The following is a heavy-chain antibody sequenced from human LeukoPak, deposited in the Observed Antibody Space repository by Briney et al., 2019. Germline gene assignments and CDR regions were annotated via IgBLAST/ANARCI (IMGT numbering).Heavy chain of an antibody. CDR2: ISYEGRTM. J-gene: IGHJ4*02. V-gene: IGHV3-30*18. CDR3: AKEGTAQISTWYDN. Sequence: GGSLRLSCAGAGFTFSNYGMLWVRQAPGKGLEWLAVISYEGRTMYYADSVKGRFTISRDNSRNTLFLQMNSLSPDDTAVYYCAKEGTAQISTWYDNWGQGTLVTVSS. CDR1: GFTFSNYG. D-gene: IGHD2-2*01.